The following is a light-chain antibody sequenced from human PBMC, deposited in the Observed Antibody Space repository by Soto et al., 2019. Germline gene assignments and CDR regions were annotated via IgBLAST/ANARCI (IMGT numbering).Light chain of an antibody. CDR3: QKYDSAPRT. V-gene: IGKV1-27*01. Sequence: DIEMTQSPSSLSASIGDRVTITCRASQVIFNYLAWFQQKPGRAPQLLIYDASSLRAGVPSRFSGSRSGTEVTLTISRLQHEDVATYYCQKYDSAPRTVGQGTNVEL. J-gene: IGKJ1*01. CDR1: QVIFNY. CDR2: DAS.